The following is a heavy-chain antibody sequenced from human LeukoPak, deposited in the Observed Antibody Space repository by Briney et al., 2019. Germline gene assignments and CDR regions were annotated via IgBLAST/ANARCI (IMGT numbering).Heavy chain of an antibody. CDR2: IRYDGSNR. V-gene: IGHV3-30*02. CDR3: AKTRGAGGLGESFDL. J-gene: IGHJ2*01. Sequence: PGGSLRLSCEASGFTFSSHTMHWVRQAPRKGLEWVACIRYDGSNRDYADPLKGRFTISRDNSKNTLYLQMNSLRPEDTAMYYCAKTRGAGGLGESFDLWGRGTLVTVSS. CDR1: GFTFSSHT. D-gene: IGHD3-10*01.